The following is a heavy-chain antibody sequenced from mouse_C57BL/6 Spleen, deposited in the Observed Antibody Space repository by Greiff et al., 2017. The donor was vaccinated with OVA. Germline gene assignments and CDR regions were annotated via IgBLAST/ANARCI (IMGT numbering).Heavy chain of an antibody. J-gene: IGHJ3*01. V-gene: IGHV1-55*01. CDR2: IYPGSGST. Sequence: QVQLQQPGAELVKPGASVKMSCKASGYTFTSYWITWVKQRPGQGLEWIGDIYPGSGSTNYNEKFKSKATLTVDTSSSTAYMQLSSLTSEDAAVYYGARGGPVDSDFWGQGTLVTVSA. D-gene: IGHD2-12*01. CDR1: GYTFTSYW. CDR3: ARGGPVDSDF.